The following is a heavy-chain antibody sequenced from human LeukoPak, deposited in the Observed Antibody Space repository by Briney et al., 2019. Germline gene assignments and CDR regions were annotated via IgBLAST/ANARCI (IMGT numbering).Heavy chain of an antibody. D-gene: IGHD2-15*01. Sequence: GGSLRLSCAVSGFTFSGYSMNWVRQAPGKGLEWVSSIGSRNIYIYYADSVKGRFTISRDHARNSLYLQMNSLRAEDTAVYFCARDYDGEVAVPANWFAPWGQGTLVTVSS. V-gene: IGHV3-21*01. CDR2: IGSRNIYI. CDR3: ARDYDGEVAVPANWFAP. J-gene: IGHJ5*02. CDR1: GFTFSGYS.